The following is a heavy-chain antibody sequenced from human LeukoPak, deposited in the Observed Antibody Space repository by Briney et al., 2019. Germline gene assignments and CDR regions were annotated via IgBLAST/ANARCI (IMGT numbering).Heavy chain of an antibody. V-gene: IGHV1-18*01. CDR2: ISAYNGNT. CDR1: GYTFTSYG. J-gene: IGHJ5*02. CDR3: ARNSLVAATNWFDP. Sequence: GASVKVSCKTSGYTFTSYGISWVRQAPGQGLQWMGWISAYNGNTNYAQKLQGRVTMTTDTSTSTAYMELRSLRSDDTAVYYCARNSLVAATNWFDPWGQGTLVIVSS. D-gene: IGHD1-26*01.